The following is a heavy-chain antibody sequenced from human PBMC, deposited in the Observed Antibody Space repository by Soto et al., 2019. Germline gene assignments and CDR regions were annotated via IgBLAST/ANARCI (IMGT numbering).Heavy chain of an antibody. CDR2: IYPGDSDT. CDR1: GYSFTSYW. Sequence: PXESLKISCKGSGYSFTSYWIGWVRQMPGKGLEWMGIIYPGDSDTRYSPSFQGQVTISADKSISTAYLQWSSLKASDTAMYYCARHSFQVGATRANSYYHGMDVWGQGTTVTVSS. J-gene: IGHJ6*02. CDR3: ARHSFQVGATRANSYYHGMDV. V-gene: IGHV5-51*01. D-gene: IGHD1-26*01.